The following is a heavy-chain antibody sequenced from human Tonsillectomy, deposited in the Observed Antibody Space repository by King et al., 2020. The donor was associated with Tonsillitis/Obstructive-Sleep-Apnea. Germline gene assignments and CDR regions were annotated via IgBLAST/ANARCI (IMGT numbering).Heavy chain of an antibody. V-gene: IGHV4-4*02. CDR2: IYHSGST. D-gene: IGHD3-3*01. J-gene: IGHJ5*02. CDR3: ARNSITIFGVVS. Sequence: VQLQESGPGLVKPSGTLSLICAVSGGSISSSNWWSWVRQPPGKGLAWIGEIYHSGSTNYNPSTKSRVTISLDQSKNQFSLKLSSVTAADTAVYYCARNSITIFGVVSWGQGTLVTVSS. CDR1: GGSISSSNW.